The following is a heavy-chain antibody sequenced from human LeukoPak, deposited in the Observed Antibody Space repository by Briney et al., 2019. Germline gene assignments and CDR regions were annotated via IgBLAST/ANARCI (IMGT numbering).Heavy chain of an antibody. Sequence: GSLRLSCAASGFTFSSYAMQWVRQAPGKGLEWVAVISYDGSNKYYADSVKGRFTISRDNSKNTLYLQMNSLRAEDTAVYYCARSRDVIDDYSNPFGYWGQGTLVTVSS. V-gene: IGHV3-30-3*01. J-gene: IGHJ4*02. CDR1: GFTFSSYA. CDR3: ARSRDVIDDYSNPFGY. CDR2: ISYDGSNK. D-gene: IGHD4-11*01.